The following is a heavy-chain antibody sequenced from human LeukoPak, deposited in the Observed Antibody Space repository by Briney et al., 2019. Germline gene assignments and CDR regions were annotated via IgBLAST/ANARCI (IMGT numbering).Heavy chain of an antibody. CDR1: GYTLTELS. Sequence: ASVKVSCKVSGYTLTELSMHWVRQAPGKGLEWMGGFDPEDGETIYAQKFQGRVTMIEDTSTDTAYMELSSLRSEDTAVYYCATVGTRGPDYWGQGTLVTVSS. J-gene: IGHJ4*02. D-gene: IGHD2-2*01. CDR3: ATVGTRGPDY. V-gene: IGHV1-24*01. CDR2: FDPEDGET.